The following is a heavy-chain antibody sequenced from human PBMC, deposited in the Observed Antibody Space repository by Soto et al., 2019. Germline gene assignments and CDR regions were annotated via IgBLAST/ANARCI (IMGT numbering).Heavy chain of an antibody. Sequence: QVQLQESGPGLVKPSQTLSLTCTVSGGSISSGGYYWSWIRQHPGKGLEWIGYIYYSGSTYYNPSLXSXVPXSVDTSKNQFSLKLSSVTAADTAMYYCAGIYSGSPGGTLRYWGQGTLVTVSS. V-gene: IGHV4-31*03. J-gene: IGHJ4*02. CDR3: AGIYSGSPGGTLRY. CDR1: GGSISSGGYY. D-gene: IGHD1-26*01. CDR2: IYYSGST.